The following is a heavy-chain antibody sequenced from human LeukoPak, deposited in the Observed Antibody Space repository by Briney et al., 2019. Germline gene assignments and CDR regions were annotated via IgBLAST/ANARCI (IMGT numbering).Heavy chain of an antibody. V-gene: IGHV4-4*02. Sequence: SETLSLTCAVSGGSISSSNWWSWVRQPPGKGLEWIGEIYHSGSTNYNPSLKSRVTISVDKSKNQFSLKLSSVTAADTAVYYCARATGLTHPDAFDIWGKGTMVTVSS. CDR1: GGSISSSNW. J-gene: IGHJ3*02. CDR3: ARATGLTHPDAFDI. D-gene: IGHD1-1*01. CDR2: IYHSGST.